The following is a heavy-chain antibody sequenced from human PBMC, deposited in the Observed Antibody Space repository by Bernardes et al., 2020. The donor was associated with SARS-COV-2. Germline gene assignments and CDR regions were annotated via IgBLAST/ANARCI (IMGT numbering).Heavy chain of an antibody. V-gene: IGHV3-23*01. CDR1: GFTFSTYA. Sequence: GGSLRLSCAASGFTFSTYAMNWVRQAPGKGLEWVSALSGSGSSTYYADSVKGRFTISRDNSKNTLYLQMNSLRAEDTAVYYCAKGGGSGYSSGYYYDYGLDVWGQGTTVTVSS. D-gene: IGHD5-18*01. J-gene: IGHJ6*02. CDR2: LSGSGSST. CDR3: AKGGGSGYSSGYYYDYGLDV.